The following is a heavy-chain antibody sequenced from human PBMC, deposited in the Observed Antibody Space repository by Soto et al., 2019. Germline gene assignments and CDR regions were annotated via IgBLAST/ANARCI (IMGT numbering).Heavy chain of an antibody. CDR3: AKSGLVVVAAPDDYYYYYYMDV. CDR2: ISYDGSNK. J-gene: IGHJ6*03. D-gene: IGHD2-15*01. V-gene: IGHV3-30*18. Sequence: GGSLRLSCAASGFTFSSYGMHWVRQAPGKGLEWVAVISYDGSNKYYADSVKGRFTISRDNSKNTLYLQMNSLRAEDTAVYYCAKSGLVVVAAPDDYYYYYYMDVWGKGTTVTVSS. CDR1: GFTFSSYG.